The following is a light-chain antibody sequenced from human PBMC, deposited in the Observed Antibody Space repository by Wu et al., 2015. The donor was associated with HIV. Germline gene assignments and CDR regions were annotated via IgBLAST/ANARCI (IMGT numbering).Light chain of an antibody. CDR2: KTS. CDR3: QQYKNYWM. J-gene: IGKJ1*01. V-gene: IGKV1-5*03. CDR1: RMVNTW. Sequence: SASXGXQLLSLAGPVRMVNTWLDLVSAETWEAPKLLIYKTSHLQRGIPSRFSGSGSGTEFTLTITNLQPDDFATYFCQQYKNYWMFGQGTRVEIK.